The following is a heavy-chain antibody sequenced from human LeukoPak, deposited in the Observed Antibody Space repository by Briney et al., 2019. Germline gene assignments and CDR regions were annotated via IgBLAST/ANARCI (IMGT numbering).Heavy chain of an antibody. D-gene: IGHD2-15*01. CDR2: ISHSGRI. CDR3: ARGGSRIVVVVAARKPYYFDY. J-gene: IGHJ4*02. Sequence: SETLSLTCAVYGGSFSGYYWSWIRQPPGKGLEWIGEISHSGRINYNPSLRSRVTISVDTSKNQFSLKLSSVTAADTAVYYCARGGSRIVVVVAARKPYYFDYWGQGTLVTVSS. V-gene: IGHV4-34*01. CDR1: GGSFSGYY.